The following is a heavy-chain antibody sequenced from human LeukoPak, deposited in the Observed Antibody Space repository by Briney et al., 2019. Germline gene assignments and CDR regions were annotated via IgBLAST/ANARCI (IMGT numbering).Heavy chain of an antibody. D-gene: IGHD2-15*01. Sequence: SETLSLTCTVSGGSISSGSYYWSWIRQPAGKGLEWIGRIYTSGSTNYNPSLKSRVTISVDTSKNQFSLKLSSVTAADTAVYYCARVPYCSGGSCYSWFDPWGQGTLATVSS. CDR2: IYTSGST. CDR1: GGSISSGSYY. V-gene: IGHV4-61*02. J-gene: IGHJ5*02. CDR3: ARVPYCSGGSCYSWFDP.